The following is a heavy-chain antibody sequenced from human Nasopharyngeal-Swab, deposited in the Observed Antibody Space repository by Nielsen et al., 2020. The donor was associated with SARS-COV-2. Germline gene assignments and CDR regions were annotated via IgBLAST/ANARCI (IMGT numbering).Heavy chain of an antibody. Sequence: KVSCKGSGYSFTSYWIGWVRQMPGKGLEWMGITYPGDSDTRYSPSFQGQVTISADKSISTAYLQWSSLKASDTAMYYCARHVDRRYYYDSSGAFDIWGQGTMVTVSS. V-gene: IGHV5-51*01. D-gene: IGHD3-22*01. J-gene: IGHJ3*02. CDR1: GYSFTSYW. CDR2: TYPGDSDT. CDR3: ARHVDRRYYYDSSGAFDI.